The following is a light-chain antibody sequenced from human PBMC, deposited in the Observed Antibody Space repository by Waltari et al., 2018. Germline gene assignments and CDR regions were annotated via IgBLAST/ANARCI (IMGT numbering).Light chain of an antibody. CDR3: MQRTQLRCA. CDR2: EVS. Sequence: DIVMTQTPPSLSVTPGQQASIPCESSQSLLHSDGKTYLYWYLQRPGLPPQLLIYEVSHRCSGVPDRFSGSGSGTDFTLKISRVEAEDVGLYYCMQRTQLRCAFGGGTKVEIK. CDR1: QSLLHSDGKTY. J-gene: IGKJ4*01. V-gene: IGKV2D-29*01.